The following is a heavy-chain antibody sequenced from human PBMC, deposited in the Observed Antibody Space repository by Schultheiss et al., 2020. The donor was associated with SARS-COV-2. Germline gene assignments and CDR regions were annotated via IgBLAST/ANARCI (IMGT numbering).Heavy chain of an antibody. CDR2: ISYDGSNK. J-gene: IGHJ5*02. V-gene: IGHV3-30*07. D-gene: IGHD6-13*01. CDR1: GFTFSSYA. CDR3: ARDQGVAAAGTGWFDP. Sequence: GSLRLSCAASGFTFSSYAMSWVRQAPGKGLEWVAVISYDGSNKYYADSVKGRFTISRDNAKKLLYLQMNSLRAEDTAVYYCARDQGVAAAGTGWFDPWGQGTLVTVSS.